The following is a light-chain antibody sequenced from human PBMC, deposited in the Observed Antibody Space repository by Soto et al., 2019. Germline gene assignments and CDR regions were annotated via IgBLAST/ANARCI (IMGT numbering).Light chain of an antibody. CDR2: GAS. CDR3: QQYGTSPIT. J-gene: IGKJ5*01. CDR1: QSLNRD. Sequence: IVMTQSPATLSMSPGERATLSCRASQSLNRDLAWYQQKPGQAPRLLISGASIRASGIPDRFSGSGSGTDFTLTISRLEPADFAVYYCQQYGTSPITFGQGTRLEIK. V-gene: IGKV3-20*01.